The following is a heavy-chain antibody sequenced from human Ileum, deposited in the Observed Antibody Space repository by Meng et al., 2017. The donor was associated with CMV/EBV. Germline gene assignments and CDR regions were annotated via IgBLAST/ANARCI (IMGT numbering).Heavy chain of an antibody. D-gene: IGHD3-10*01. V-gene: IGHV4-4*07. Sequence: QWLEPCARLRQPSVTLPLPCTVPGGPVGSYSWTWIRQTAGRGLEWIGRIHPSGTTDDNHPLRGRVTMSLDTSKNQFSLKLTSVTAADTAVYYCARAAARGVPVDLWGQGTLVTVSS. J-gene: IGHJ5*02. CDR1: GGPVGSYS. CDR3: ARAAARGVPVDL. CDR2: IHPSGTT.